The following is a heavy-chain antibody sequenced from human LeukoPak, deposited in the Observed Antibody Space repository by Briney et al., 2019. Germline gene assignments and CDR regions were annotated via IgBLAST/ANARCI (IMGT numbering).Heavy chain of an antibody. CDR1: GFTFSSYS. D-gene: IGHD3-16*01. CDR3: AEIGGGDAFDI. Sequence: GGSPRLSCAASGFTFSSYSMNWVRQAPGKGLEWVSSISSSSSYIYYADSVKGRFTISRDNAKNSLYLQMNSLRAEDTAVYYCAEIGGGDAFDIWGQGTMVTVSS. V-gene: IGHV3-21*01. J-gene: IGHJ3*02. CDR2: ISSSSSYI.